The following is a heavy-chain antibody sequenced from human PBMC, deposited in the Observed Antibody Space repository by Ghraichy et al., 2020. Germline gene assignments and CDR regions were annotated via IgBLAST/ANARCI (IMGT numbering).Heavy chain of an antibody. V-gene: IGHV3-48*02. D-gene: IGHD5-18*01. CDR1: GFTFSTYS. J-gene: IGHJ4*02. Sequence: GESLNISCTASGFTFSTYSMNWVRQAPGKGLEWVSYISSSSSTIYYADSVKGRFTISRDNAKNSLYLQMNSLRDEDTAVYYCARTAMVTYWGQGTLVTVSS. CDR2: ISSSSSTI. CDR3: ARTAMVTY.